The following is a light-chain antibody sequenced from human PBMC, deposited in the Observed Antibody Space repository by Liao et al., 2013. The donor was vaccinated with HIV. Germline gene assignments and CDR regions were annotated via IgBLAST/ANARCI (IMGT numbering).Light chain of an antibody. CDR1: KLGDKY. CDR3: QAWDSNSWV. Sequence: DELTQPPSVSVSPGQTATITCSGDKLGDKYASWYQQKPGQSPVLVMCQDSKRPSGIPERFSGSNSGNTATLTISGTQTMDEADYYCQAWDSNSWVFGGGTKLTVL. CDR2: QDS. J-gene: IGLJ3*02. V-gene: IGLV3-1*01.